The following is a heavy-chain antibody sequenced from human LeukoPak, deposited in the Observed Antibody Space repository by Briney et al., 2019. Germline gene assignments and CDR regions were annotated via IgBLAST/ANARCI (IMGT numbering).Heavy chain of an antibody. J-gene: IGHJ4*02. Sequence: GGSLRLSCAASGFIISNNYMNWVRQAPGKGLEWVSVIYSGGSTDYADSVKGRFTISRDNSKNTLYLQMNSLRAEDTAVYYCARDPNLYSGTYDTYWGQGTLVTVSS. V-gene: IGHV3-53*01. CDR2: IYSGGST. CDR1: GFIISNNY. D-gene: IGHD1-26*01. CDR3: ARDPNLYSGTYDTY.